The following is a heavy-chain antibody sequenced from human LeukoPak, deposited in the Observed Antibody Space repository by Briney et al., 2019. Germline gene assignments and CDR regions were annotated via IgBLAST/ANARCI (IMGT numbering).Heavy chain of an antibody. D-gene: IGHD5-18*01. J-gene: IGHJ4*02. CDR2: IYSSGST. CDR1: GGSISSSSYY. CDR3: AKRGYGYGFDY. V-gene: IGHV4-39*01. Sequence: SETLSLTCTVSGGSISSSSYYWGWIRQPPGKGLEWIGSIYSSGSTYYNPSLKSRVTISVDTSKNQFSLKLSSVAAADTAVYYCAKRGYGYGFDYWGQGTLVTVSS.